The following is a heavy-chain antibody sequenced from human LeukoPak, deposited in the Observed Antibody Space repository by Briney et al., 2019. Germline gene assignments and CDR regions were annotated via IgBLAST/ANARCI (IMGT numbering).Heavy chain of an antibody. J-gene: IGHJ4*02. CDR1: GYTITNNY. Sequence: ASVKVSCKASGYTITNNYMHWVRQAPGQGLEWMGWISAYNGNTNYAQKLQGRVTMTTDTSTSTAYMELRSLRSDDTAVYYCARDRALGSFDYWGQGTLVTVSS. CDR2: ISAYNGNT. CDR3: ARDRALGSFDY. V-gene: IGHV1-18*04. D-gene: IGHD3-10*01.